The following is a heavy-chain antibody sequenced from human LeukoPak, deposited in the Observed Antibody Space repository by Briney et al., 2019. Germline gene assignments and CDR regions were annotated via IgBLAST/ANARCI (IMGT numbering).Heavy chain of an antibody. D-gene: IGHD3-3*01. CDR1: GFTFSSYA. CDR3: ARVKHYDFWSGYQDLYYHYGMDV. V-gene: IGHV3-30-3*01. J-gene: IGHJ6*02. Sequence: GGSLRLSCAASGFTFSSYAMHWVRQAPGKGLEWVAVISYDGSNKYYADSVKGRFTISRDNSKNTLYLQMNSLRAEDTAVYYCARVKHYDFWSGYQDLYYHYGMDVWGQGTTVTVSS. CDR2: ISYDGSNK.